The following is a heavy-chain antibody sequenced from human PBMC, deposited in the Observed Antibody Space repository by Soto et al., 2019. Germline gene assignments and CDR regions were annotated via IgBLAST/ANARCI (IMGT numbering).Heavy chain of an antibody. J-gene: IGHJ4*02. CDR1: GGSISSYY. D-gene: IGHD3-22*01. V-gene: IGHV4-59*08. CDR3: AREPYYYDSSGYFYFDY. CDR2: IYYSGST. Sequence: TSETLSLTCTVSGGSISSYYWSWIRQPPGKGLEWIGYIYYSGSTNYNPSLKSRVTISVDTSKNQFSLKLSSVTAADTAVYYCAREPYYYDSSGYFYFDYWGQGTLVTVSS.